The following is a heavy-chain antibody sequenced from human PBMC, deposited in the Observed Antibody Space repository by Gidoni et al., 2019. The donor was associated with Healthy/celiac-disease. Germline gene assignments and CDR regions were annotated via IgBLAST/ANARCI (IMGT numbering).Heavy chain of an antibody. CDR1: GFTFSSYS. CDR3: ARDRCSSTSCYWFDP. D-gene: IGHD2-2*01. J-gene: IGHJ5*02. V-gene: IGHV3-48*01. Sequence: EVQLVESGGGLVQPGGSLRLSCAASGFTFSSYSMNWVRQAPGKGLEWVSYISSSSSTIYYADAVKGRFTISRDNAKNSLYLQMNSLRAEDTAVYYCARDRCSSTSCYWFDPWGQGTLVTVSS. CDR2: ISSSSSTI.